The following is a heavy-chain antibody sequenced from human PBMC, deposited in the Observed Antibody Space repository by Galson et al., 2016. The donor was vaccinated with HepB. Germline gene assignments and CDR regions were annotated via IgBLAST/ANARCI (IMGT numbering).Heavy chain of an antibody. D-gene: IGHD3-9*01. CDR3: ARVGSDILTGSDNWFDP. CDR1: GYSFTNYW. J-gene: IGHJ5*02. V-gene: IGHV5-10-1*01. Sequence: QSGAEVKKPGESLRISCKGSGYSFTNYWISWVRQMPGKGLEWMGRIDPSDSYTNYSTSFQGHVTFSADKSLSTVYLHWSSLKASDTAMYYCARVGSDILTGSDNWFDPWGQGTLVTVS. CDR2: IDPSDSYT.